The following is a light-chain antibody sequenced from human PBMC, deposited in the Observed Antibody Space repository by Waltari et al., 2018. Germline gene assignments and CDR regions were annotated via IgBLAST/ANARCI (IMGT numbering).Light chain of an antibody. Sequence: QSALTQPASVSESPGQSLTISCPGTTGDVGAYNYVPWYQQLPGKAPKLLIYDVANRPSGVSDRFSGSKSGNTASLIISGLQAEDEADYYCCSLTSSRTVIFGGGTKLTVL. V-gene: IGLV2-14*03. CDR1: TGDVGAYNY. CDR2: DVA. CDR3: CSLTSSRTVI. J-gene: IGLJ2*01.